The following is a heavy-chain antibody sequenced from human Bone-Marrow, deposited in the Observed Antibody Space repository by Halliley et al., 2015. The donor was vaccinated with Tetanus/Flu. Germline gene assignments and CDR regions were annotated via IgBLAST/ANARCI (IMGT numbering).Heavy chain of an antibody. CDR1: GYAFTNYW. CDR2: IYPGDSDA. D-gene: IGHD1-26*01. V-gene: IGHV5-51*03. Sequence: MQLVQSGAEVKKPGESLKISCKVSGYAFTNYWIGWVRQMPGKGLEWMGIIYPGDSDATYSPSFQGQVTISADKSISTAYLQWSSLRASDTAMYYCARLMATGSYAYFDYWGQGTLVTVSS. J-gene: IGHJ4*02. CDR3: ARLMATGSYAYFDY.